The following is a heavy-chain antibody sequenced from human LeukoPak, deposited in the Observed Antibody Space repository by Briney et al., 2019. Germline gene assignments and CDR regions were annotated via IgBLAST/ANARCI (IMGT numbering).Heavy chain of an antibody. J-gene: IGHJ3*02. CDR2: IYYSGST. Sequence: SETLSLTCAVYGGSFSGYYWSWIRQPPGKGLEWIGYIYYSGSTYYNPSLKSRVTISVDTSKNQFSLKLSSVTAADTAVYYCARAHGHYYDSSGEAFDIWGQGTMVTVSS. CDR3: ARAHGHYYDSSGEAFDI. CDR1: GGSFSGYY. V-gene: IGHV4-34*09. D-gene: IGHD3-22*01.